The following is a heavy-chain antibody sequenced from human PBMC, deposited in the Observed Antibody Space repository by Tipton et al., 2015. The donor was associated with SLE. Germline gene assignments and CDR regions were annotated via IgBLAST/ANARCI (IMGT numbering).Heavy chain of an antibody. V-gene: IGHV4-39*07. CDR1: GGSISSSSYY. CDR3: ERDGSACDF. D-gene: IGHD1-14*01. J-gene: IGHJ3*01. CDR2: IYYSGST. Sequence: TLSLTCTVSGGSISSSSYYWGWLRQPPGKGLEWIGSIYYSGSTYYNPSLKSRVTISVDTSKNQFSLKLSSVTAADTAVYYCERDGSACDFWVQGTMVTVSS.